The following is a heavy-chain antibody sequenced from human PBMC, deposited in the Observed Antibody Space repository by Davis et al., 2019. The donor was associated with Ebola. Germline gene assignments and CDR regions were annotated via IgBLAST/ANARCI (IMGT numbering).Heavy chain of an antibody. V-gene: IGHV3-53*01. CDR2: IYSGGST. Sequence: GESLKISCAASGFTVSSNYMSWVRQAPGKGLEWVSVIYSGGSTYYADSVKGRFTISRDNSKNTLYLQMNSLRAEDTAVYYCARVYGDYVYYYYGMDVWGQGTTVTVSS. J-gene: IGHJ6*02. CDR3: ARVYGDYVYYYYGMDV. CDR1: GFTVSSNY. D-gene: IGHD4-17*01.